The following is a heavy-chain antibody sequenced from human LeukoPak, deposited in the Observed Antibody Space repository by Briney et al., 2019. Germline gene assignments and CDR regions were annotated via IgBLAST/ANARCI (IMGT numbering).Heavy chain of an antibody. V-gene: IGHV3-53*01. Sequence: ETLSLTCTVSGGSIRSSYYYWGWIRQPPGKGLEWVSVIYKAGDPYNADSVKGRFSISGDNRKNMLYLQMNSLRAEDTAVYYCARGLIYYDSRGHYLAERPYFDYWGQGTLVTVSS. J-gene: IGHJ4*02. CDR2: IYKAGDP. D-gene: IGHD3-22*01. CDR1: GGSIRSSYYY. CDR3: ARGLIYYDSRGHYLAERPYFDY.